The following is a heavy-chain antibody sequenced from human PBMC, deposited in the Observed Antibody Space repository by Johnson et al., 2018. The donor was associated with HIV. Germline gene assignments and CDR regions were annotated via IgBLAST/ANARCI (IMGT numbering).Heavy chain of an antibody. V-gene: IGHV3-30*04. J-gene: IGHJ3*02. D-gene: IGHD1-26*01. CDR2: ISYDGSNK. CDR1: GFTFSSYA. CDR3: AKDRWELFWGGGEASHDAFDI. Sequence: QVQLVESGGGVVQPRRSLRLSCAASGFTFSSYAMHWVRQAPGKGLEWVAVISYDGSNKYYADSVKGRFTISRDNSENTLYLQMSSLRAEDTALYYCAKDRWELFWGGGEASHDAFDIWGQGTMVTVSS.